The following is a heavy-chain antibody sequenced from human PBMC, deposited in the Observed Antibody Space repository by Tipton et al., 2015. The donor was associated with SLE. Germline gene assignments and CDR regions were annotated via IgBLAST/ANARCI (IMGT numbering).Heavy chain of an antibody. J-gene: IGHJ4*02. V-gene: IGHV4-39*07. CDR3: ARSYSSSSGAY. CDR1: GGSIGSGDYW. CDR2: IHYTENT. Sequence: PGLVKPSETLSLTCTVSGGSIGSGDYWWGWIRQSPGKGLEWIATIHYTENTYYNPSLKSRVTISIDTSNNQFSMRLTSVTAADTAVYYCARSYSSSSGAYWGQGTLVTVSS. D-gene: IGHD6-6*01.